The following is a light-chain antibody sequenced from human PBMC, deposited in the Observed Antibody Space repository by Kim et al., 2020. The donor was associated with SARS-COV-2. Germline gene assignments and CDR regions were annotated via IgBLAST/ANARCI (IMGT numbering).Light chain of an antibody. CDR1: QDIRKF. Sequence: SVGDSVTTTRQASQDIRKFLKWYQHKPGKAPELLISDATTLRTGVPSRFSGSASGTHFTFTISNLQPEDIATYYCQQYNNLQAITFGQGTRLEIK. CDR2: DAT. V-gene: IGKV1-33*01. CDR3: QQYNNLQAIT. J-gene: IGKJ5*01.